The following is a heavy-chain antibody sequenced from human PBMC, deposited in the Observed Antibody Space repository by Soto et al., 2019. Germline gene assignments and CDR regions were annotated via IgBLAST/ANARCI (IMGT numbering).Heavy chain of an antibody. CDR1: GFTFSSYA. J-gene: IGHJ5*01. CDR3: AKDRVAGAIADRFDS. D-gene: IGHD1-26*01. Sequence: GGSLRLSCATSGFTFSSYAMNWVRQAPGKGLEWVAVVSDSGRRTDCAESVKGRFTISRDSSKNTVYLEMNTLRAEDTAVYYCAKDRVAGAIADRFDSWGQGTLVTVSS. V-gene: IGHV3-23*01. CDR2: VSDSGRRT.